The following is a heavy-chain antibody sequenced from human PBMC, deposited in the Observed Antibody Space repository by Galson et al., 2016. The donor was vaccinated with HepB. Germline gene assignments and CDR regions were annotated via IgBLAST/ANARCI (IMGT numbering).Heavy chain of an antibody. J-gene: IGHJ4*02. Sequence: SLRLSCAASAFTFSNFGMHWVRQAPGKGLQWVAVIWYNGGQKYYADFAKGRFTISRDNSESTLYLQMNNLRAEDTAVYYCVRGDHYATSGYFLDHWGQGTLVTVSS. CDR2: IWYNGGQK. CDR1: AFTFSNFG. V-gene: IGHV3-33*01. CDR3: VRGDHYATSGYFLDH. D-gene: IGHD3-22*01.